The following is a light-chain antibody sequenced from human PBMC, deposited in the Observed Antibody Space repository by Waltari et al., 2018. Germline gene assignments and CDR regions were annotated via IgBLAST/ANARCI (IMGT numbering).Light chain of an antibody. CDR1: QRVGTS. J-gene: IGKJ1*01. CDR2: GAS. V-gene: IGKV3-20*01. Sequence: VLTQSPAARSLSPGRHATLPCRASQRVGTSLAWYQQKPGQAPRLLIFGASRRATGIPDRFSGSGSGTDFSLTISRLEPEDFAVYYCQHYVRLPATFGQGTKVEI. CDR3: QHYVRLPAT.